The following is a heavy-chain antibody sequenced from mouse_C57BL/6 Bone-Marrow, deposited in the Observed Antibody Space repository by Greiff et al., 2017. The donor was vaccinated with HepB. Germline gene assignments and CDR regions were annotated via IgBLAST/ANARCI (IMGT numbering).Heavy chain of an antibody. CDR2: INPSTGGT. CDR1: GYSFTGYY. CDR3: ARVHYYGSSYDAMDY. V-gene: IGHV1-42*01. D-gene: IGHD1-1*01. J-gene: IGHJ4*01. Sequence: VQLQQSGPELVKPGASVKISCKASGYSFTGYYMNWVKQSPEKSLEWIGEINPSTGGTTYNQKFKAKATLTVDKSSSTAYMQLKSLTSEDSAVYYCARVHYYGSSYDAMDYWGQGTSVTVSS.